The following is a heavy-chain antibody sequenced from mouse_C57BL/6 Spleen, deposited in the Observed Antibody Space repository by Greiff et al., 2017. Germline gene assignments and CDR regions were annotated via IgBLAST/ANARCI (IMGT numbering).Heavy chain of an antibody. CDR2: ISSGSSTI. J-gene: IGHJ1*03. D-gene: IGHD2-4*01. CDR1: GFTFSDYG. V-gene: IGHV5-17*01. Sequence: EVKLMESGGGLVKPGGSLKLSCAASGFTFSDYGMHWVRQAPEKGLEWVAYISSGSSTIYYADTVKGRFTISRDNAKNTLFLQMTSLRSEDTAMCYCAREITWCFDFWGTGTTVTVSS. CDR3: AREITWCFDF.